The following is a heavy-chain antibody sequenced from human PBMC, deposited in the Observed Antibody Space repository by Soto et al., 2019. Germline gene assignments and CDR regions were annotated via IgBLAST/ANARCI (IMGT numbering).Heavy chain of an antibody. CDR3: AADRTRTYYYGSGSDADAFDI. J-gene: IGHJ3*02. CDR1: GFTFTSSA. Sequence: GASVKVSCKASGFTFTSSAAQWVRQARGQRLEWIGWIVVGSGNTNYAQKFQERVTITRDMSTSTAYMELSSLRSEDTAVYYCAADRTRTYYYGSGSDADAFDIWGQGTMVTVSS. V-gene: IGHV1-58*01. D-gene: IGHD3-10*01. CDR2: IVVGSGNT.